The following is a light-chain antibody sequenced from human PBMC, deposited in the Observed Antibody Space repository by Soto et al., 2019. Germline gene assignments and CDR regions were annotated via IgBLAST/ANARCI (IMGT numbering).Light chain of an antibody. CDR2: EGS. CDR3: CSYAGSSVA. CDR1: SSDVGSYNL. Sequence: HSALTQPASVSGSPGQSITISCTGTSSDVGSYNLVSWYQQHPGKAPKLMIYEGSKRPSGVANRFSGSKSGNTASLTISGVQAEDEAEYYCCSYAGSSVAFGGGTKLTVL. J-gene: IGLJ2*01. V-gene: IGLV2-23*01.